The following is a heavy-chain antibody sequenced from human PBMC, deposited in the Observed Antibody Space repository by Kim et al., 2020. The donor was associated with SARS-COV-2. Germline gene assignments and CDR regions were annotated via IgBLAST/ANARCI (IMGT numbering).Heavy chain of an antibody. J-gene: IGHJ4*01. CDR3: ARSRGIRDAYNYLQYFFD. D-gene: IGHD1-1*01. CDR1: GASFTSYY. Sequence: SETLSLTCTVSGASFTSYYWSWIRQAPGKGLECIGYISYTGSPNYNPSLKSRVTMSVGTSTTQFSLNLSSVTAADTAIYYCARSRGIRDAYNYLQYFFD. CDR2: ISYTGSP. V-gene: IGHV4-59*01.